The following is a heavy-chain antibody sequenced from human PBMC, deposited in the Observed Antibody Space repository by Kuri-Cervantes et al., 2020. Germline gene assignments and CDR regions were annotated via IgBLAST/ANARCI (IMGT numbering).Heavy chain of an antibody. CDR1: GYTFTGYY. J-gene: IGHJ6*02. CDR2: ISPNSGGT. V-gene: IGHV1-2*02. Sequence: GESLKISCKASGYTFTGYYMHWVRQAPGQGLEWMGWISPNSGGTNYAQKFQGRVTMTRDTSISTAYMELSRLRSDDTAVCYCARDQYDYVWGNSPVGWDYYGMDVWGQGTTVTVSS. CDR3: ARDQYDYVWGNSPVGWDYYGMDV. D-gene: IGHD3-16*01.